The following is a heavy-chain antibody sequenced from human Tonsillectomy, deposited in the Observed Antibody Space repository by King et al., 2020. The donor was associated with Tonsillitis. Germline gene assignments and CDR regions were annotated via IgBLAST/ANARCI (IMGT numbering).Heavy chain of an antibody. D-gene: IGHD3-22*01. Sequence: VQLQQWGAGLLKPSGTLSLTCAVSGCSFSDYYWSWVRQSPGRGLEWIGDINHNGGTNYNPSLKSRVSISVDTSKNQFSLKLSSVTAADTAVYYCVSGYPRDYYGISVYAFFDYWGHGTLVTVSS. CDR1: GCSFSDYY. CDR2: INHNGGT. CDR3: VSGYPRDYYGISVYAFFDY. J-gene: IGHJ4*01. V-gene: IGHV4-34*01.